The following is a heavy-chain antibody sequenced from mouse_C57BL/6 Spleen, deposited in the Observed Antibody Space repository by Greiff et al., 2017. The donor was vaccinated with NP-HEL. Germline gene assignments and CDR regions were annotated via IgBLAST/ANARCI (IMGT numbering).Heavy chain of an antibody. J-gene: IGHJ3*01. V-gene: IGHV1-52*01. CDR1: GSTFTSYW. CDR3: ARYDYDGGFAY. Sequence: QVQLQQPGAELVRPGSSVKLSCKASGSTFTSYWMHWVKQRPIQGLEWIGNIDPSDSETHYNQKFKDKATLTVDKSSSTAYMQLSSLTSEDSAVYYCARYDYDGGFAYWGQGTLVTVSA. CDR2: IDPSDSET. D-gene: IGHD2-4*01.